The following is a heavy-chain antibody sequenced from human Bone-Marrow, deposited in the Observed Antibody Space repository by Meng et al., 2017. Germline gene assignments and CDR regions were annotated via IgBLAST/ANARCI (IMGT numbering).Heavy chain of an antibody. Sequence: VKVSCKASGYTFPDYWLHWVRRAPGQGLEWMGRINPKSGDTHYAQRFQGRVTMTGDTSISTAYMGLSGLRSDDTAMYYCARDEDISAAGKLFGDYWGQGTLVTVSS. CDR1: GYTFPDYW. V-gene: IGHV1-2*06. J-gene: IGHJ4*02. D-gene: IGHD6-13*01. CDR3: ARDEDISAAGKLFGDY. CDR2: INPKSGDT.